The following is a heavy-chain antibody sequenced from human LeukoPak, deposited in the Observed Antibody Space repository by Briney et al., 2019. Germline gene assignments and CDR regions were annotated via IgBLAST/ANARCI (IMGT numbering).Heavy chain of an antibody. Sequence: PSETLSLTCTVSGYSISSGYYWGWIRQPPGKGLEWIGSIYHSGSTYYNPSLKSRVTISVDTSKNQFSLKLSSATAADTAVYYCARDRSGMDVWGQGTTVTVSS. CDR2: IYHSGST. CDR1: GYSISSGYY. J-gene: IGHJ6*02. CDR3: ARDRSGMDV. V-gene: IGHV4-38-2*02.